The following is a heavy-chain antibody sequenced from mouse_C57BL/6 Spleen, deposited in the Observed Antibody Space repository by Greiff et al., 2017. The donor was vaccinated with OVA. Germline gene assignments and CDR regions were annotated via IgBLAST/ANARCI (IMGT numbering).Heavy chain of an antibody. V-gene: IGHV5-17*01. CDR3: ASDYDWFAY. CDR1: GFTFSDYG. D-gene: IGHD2-4*01. J-gene: IGHJ3*01. Sequence: EVKLVESGGGLVKPGGSLKLSCAASGFTFSDYGMHWVRQAPEKGLEWVAYISSGSSTIYYADTVKGRFTISRDNAKNTLFLQMTRLRAEDTAMYYCASDYDWFAYWGQGTLVTVSA. CDR2: ISSGSSTI.